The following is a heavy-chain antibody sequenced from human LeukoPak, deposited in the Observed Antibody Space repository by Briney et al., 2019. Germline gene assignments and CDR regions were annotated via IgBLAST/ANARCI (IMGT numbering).Heavy chain of an antibody. V-gene: IGHV4-61*01. D-gene: IGHD6-19*01. CDR3: ARDDSSGWYYFDS. CDR2: IYYSGST. J-gene: IGHJ4*02. Sequence: SEILSLTCTVSGGSVSRGSYYWSWIRQPPGKGLEWIGYIYYSGSTKYNPSLKSRATISVDTSKNQFSLKLISVTAADTAVYYCARDDSSGWYYFDSWGQGTLVTVSS. CDR1: GGSVSRGSYY.